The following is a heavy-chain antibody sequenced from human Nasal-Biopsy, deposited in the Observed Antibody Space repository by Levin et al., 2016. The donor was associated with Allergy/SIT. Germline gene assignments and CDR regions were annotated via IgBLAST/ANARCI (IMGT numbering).Heavy chain of an antibody. V-gene: IGHV1-46*01. J-gene: IGHJ5*02. D-gene: IGHD1-1*01. CDR3: ARGAVQVERLLSGRHWLDP. Sequence: ASVKVSCKASGYSFSTYYLHWVRQAPGHGLEWVGVINPSGSSTPYTAYAEKFQGRVTLTRDTSAGTVYMELSNLRSDDTAVYFCARGAVQVERLLSGRHWLDPWGQGTLVTVSS. CDR2: INPSGSSTPYT. CDR1: GYSFSTYY.